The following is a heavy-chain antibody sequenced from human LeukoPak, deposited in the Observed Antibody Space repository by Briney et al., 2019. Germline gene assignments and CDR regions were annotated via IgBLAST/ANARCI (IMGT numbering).Heavy chain of an antibody. CDR1: GYTLTELS. CDR3: ATGAPGTKPYYFDY. J-gene: IGHJ4*01. V-gene: IGHV1-24*01. Sequence: ASVKVSCKVSGYTLTELSMHWVRQAPGKGLEWVGGFDPEDGETIYAQKFQGRVTMTEDTSTDTAYMELSSLRSEDTAVYYCATGAPGTKPYYFDYWGQGTLVTVSS. CDR2: FDPEDGET.